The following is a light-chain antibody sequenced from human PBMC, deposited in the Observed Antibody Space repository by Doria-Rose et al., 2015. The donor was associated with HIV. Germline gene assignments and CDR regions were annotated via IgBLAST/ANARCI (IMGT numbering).Light chain of an antibody. J-gene: IGKJ3*01. V-gene: IGKV3-11*01. CDR2: DAS. CDR1: QSVSSN. CDR3: QQRSNWPPIFA. Sequence: LSCRASQSVSSNLAWYQQKPGQAPRLLIYDASNRVTGIPARFSGSGSGTDFTLTISSLEPEDFAVYFCQQRSNWPPIFAFGPGTKVDI.